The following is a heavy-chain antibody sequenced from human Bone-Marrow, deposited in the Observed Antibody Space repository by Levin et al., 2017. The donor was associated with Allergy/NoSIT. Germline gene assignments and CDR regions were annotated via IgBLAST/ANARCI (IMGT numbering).Heavy chain of an antibody. CDR3: AGVAITLGEPGVLDI. J-gene: IGHJ3*02. CDR2: IFSSGST. V-gene: IGHV4-4*07. CDR1: GGSMSSYF. D-gene: IGHD3-16*01. Sequence: SETLSLTCSVSGGSMSSYFWTWIRQPSGKRLEWIGRIFSSGSTNYNPSLESRVTMSIDPSKNQVSLKLSSLTAADTAVYYCAGVAITLGEPGVLDIWGQGAVVTVSS.